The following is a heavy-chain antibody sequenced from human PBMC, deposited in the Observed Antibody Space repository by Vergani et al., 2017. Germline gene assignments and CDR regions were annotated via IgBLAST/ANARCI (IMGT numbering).Heavy chain of an antibody. CDR3: AKVRDYSGDWFDP. CDR1: GFTFSIYA. V-gene: IGHV3-23*01. Sequence: EVQLLESGGGLVQAGGSLRLSCAASGFTFSIYAMSWVRQAPGKGLEWVSVISGSGGGTNYADSVKGRFTISRDNSNNTLYLQMNSLRAEDTALYYCAKVRDYSGDWFDPWGQGTLVTVSS. D-gene: IGHD4-11*01. J-gene: IGHJ5*02. CDR2: ISGSGGGT.